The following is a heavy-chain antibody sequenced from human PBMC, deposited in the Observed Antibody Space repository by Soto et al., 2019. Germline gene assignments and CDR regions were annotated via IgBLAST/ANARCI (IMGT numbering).Heavy chain of an antibody. CDR3: ARVSIAVAGTDAFDI. V-gene: IGHV1-18*01. CDR1: GYTYTSYG. D-gene: IGHD6-19*01. Sequence: ASVKGSCTASGYTYTSYGIGWVRQAPGQGLEWMGWISAYNGNTNYAQKLQGRVTMTTDTSTSTAYMELRSLRSDDTAVYYCARVSIAVAGTDAFDIWGQGTMVTRSS. CDR2: ISAYNGNT. J-gene: IGHJ3*02.